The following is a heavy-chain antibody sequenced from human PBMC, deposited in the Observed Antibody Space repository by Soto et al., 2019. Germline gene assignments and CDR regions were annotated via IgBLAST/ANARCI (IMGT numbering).Heavy chain of an antibody. V-gene: IGHV2-5*01. D-gene: IGHD6-13*01. Sequence: SGPTGEPTQTLTLTCTFSGFSLTSGVVGVGWIRPPPGEALEWLALIYWNDEQYYNPSLRNRLTITRDTSKNQVVLTMTNMDPVDTATYYCAHRLPGPSGYDVWGQGTTVTVSS. CDR2: IYWNDEQ. CDR1: GFSLTSGVVG. CDR3: AHRLPGPSGYDV. J-gene: IGHJ6*02.